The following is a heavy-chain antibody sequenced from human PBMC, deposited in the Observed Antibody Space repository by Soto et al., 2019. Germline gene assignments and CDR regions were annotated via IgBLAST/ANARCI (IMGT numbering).Heavy chain of an antibody. CDR2: IYYRGST. CDR3: ARDGREASGMDI. V-gene: IGHV4-59*11. D-gene: IGHD1-26*01. CDR1: GGSISSHY. Sequence: SETLSLTCTVSGGSISSHYWSWVRQAPGKGLEWIGHIYYRGSTSYNPSLRSRSTISVDTSNNQFSLKLNSVTTADTAVYYCARDGREASGMDIWGQGTKVTVSS. J-gene: IGHJ6*02.